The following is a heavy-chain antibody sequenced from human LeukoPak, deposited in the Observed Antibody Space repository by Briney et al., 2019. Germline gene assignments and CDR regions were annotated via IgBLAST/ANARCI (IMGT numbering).Heavy chain of an antibody. D-gene: IGHD6-19*01. Sequence: GGSLRLSCAASGFTFSSYWMSWVRQAPGKGLEWVANIKRDGSEKYYVDSVKGRFTISRDNAKNSLYLQMNSLRAEDTAVYYCARDGRFIAVAGTLDWGQGTLVTVSS. CDR1: GFTFSSYW. V-gene: IGHV3-7*03. J-gene: IGHJ4*02. CDR3: ARDGRFIAVAGTLD. CDR2: IKRDGSEK.